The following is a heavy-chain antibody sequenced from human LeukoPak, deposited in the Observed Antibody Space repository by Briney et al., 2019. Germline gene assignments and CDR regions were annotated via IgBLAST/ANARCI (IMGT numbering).Heavy chain of an antibody. CDR2: FDPKDGET. CDR1: GYTLTELS. D-gene: IGHD7-27*01. CDR3: ATVSELGGYYYGMDV. V-gene: IGHV1-24*01. Sequence: GASVKVSFKVSGYTLTELSMHWVRQAPGKGLEWMGGFDPKDGETIYAQKFQGRVTMTEDTSTDTAYMELSSLRSEDTAVYYCATVSELGGYYYGMDVWGQGTTVTVSS. J-gene: IGHJ6*02.